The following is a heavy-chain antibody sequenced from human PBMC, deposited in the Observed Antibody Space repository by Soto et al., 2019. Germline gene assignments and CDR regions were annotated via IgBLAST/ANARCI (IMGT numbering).Heavy chain of an antibody. CDR2: IRSKAKSYAT. D-gene: IGHD2-15*01. J-gene: IGHJ4*02. Sequence: EVQLVESGGGLVQPGGSLKLSCAASGFTFSGSAMHWVRQASGKGLEWVGRIRSKAKSYATAYAASVKGRFTIARDDSKNTAYLQRNSLKTEDTAVYYCTGRYWSGGSCSANPANFDYWGQGTLVTVSS. V-gene: IGHV3-73*01. CDR1: GFTFSGSA. CDR3: TGRYWSGGSCSANPANFDY.